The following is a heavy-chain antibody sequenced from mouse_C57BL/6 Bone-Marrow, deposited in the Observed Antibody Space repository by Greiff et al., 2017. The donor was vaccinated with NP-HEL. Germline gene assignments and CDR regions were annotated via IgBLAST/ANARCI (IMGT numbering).Heavy chain of an antibody. Sequence: QVQLKQSGAELVRPGTSVKMSCKASGYTFTNYWIGWAKQRPGHGLEWIGDIYPGGGYTNYNEKFKGKATLTADKSSSTAYMQFSSLTSEDSAIYYCARSGPFGIYDYWGQGTTLTVSS. CDR1: GYTFTNYW. CDR3: ARSGPFGIYDY. V-gene: IGHV1-63*01. CDR2: IYPGGGYT. D-gene: IGHD3-1*01. J-gene: IGHJ2*01.